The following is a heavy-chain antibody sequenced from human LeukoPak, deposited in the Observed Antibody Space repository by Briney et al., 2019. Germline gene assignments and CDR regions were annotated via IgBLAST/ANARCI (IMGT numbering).Heavy chain of an antibody. J-gene: IGHJ5*02. D-gene: IGHD4-11*01. CDR2: IWSDASEK. CDR3: AKDAQRGFDYSNSLDH. CDR1: RFTFSHHG. Sequence: GKSLRLSCAASRFTFSHHGMHWVRQAPGSSLEWVAVIWSDASEKYYAKSVKGRFTISRDNSRNSVYLQMNSLRAEDTAVYYCAKDAQRGFDYSNSLDHWGQGTRVTVSS. V-gene: IGHV3-33*06.